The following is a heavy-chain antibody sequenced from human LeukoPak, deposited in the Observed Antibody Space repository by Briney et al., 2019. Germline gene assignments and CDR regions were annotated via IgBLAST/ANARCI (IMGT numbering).Heavy chain of an antibody. Sequence: SETLSLTCAVYGGSFSGYYWSWIRQPPGKGLEWIGEINHSGSTNYNPSLESRVTISVDTSKNQFSLKLSSVTAADTAVYYCARGWYSSSCRFDYWGQGTLVTVSS. CDR1: GGSFSGYY. CDR2: INHSGST. V-gene: IGHV4-34*01. D-gene: IGHD6-13*01. CDR3: ARGWYSSSCRFDY. J-gene: IGHJ4*02.